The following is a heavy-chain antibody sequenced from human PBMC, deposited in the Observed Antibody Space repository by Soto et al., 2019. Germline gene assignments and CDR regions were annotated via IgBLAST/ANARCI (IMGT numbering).Heavy chain of an antibody. Sequence: EVQVVESGGGLVQPGRSLRLSCAASGFTFDDYGMHWVRQVPGKGLEWVSGISWNSGRIGYADSVKRRFTISRDNAKNSLYLQMNSLRAEDTALYYCAKDRLLEAAGSGFDSWGQGNLVTVSS. V-gene: IGHV3-9*01. J-gene: IGHJ4*02. CDR2: ISWNSGRI. CDR1: GFTFDDYG. CDR3: AKDRLLEAAGSGFDS. D-gene: IGHD6-13*01.